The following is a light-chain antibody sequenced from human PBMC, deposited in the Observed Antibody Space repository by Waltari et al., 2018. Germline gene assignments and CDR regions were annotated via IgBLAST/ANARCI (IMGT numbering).Light chain of an antibody. Sequence: AIRMTQSPSSFSASTGDRVTITCRASQGISSYLAWYQQKPGKAPKLLIYASSTLQSGVPSRVSGSGSGTEFTLTISCLQSEDFATYYCQQYYSYPFTFGPGTKVDIK. CDR1: QGISSY. V-gene: IGKV1-8*01. CDR2: ASS. CDR3: QQYYSYPFT. J-gene: IGKJ3*01.